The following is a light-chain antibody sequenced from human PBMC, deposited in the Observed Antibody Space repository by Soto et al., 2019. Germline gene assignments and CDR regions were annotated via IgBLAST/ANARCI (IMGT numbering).Light chain of an antibody. CDR3: QQSYSAPPT. CDR1: QSVSDY. CDR2: TAS. Sequence: DTQMTQSPSSLSASVGDRVTITCRTSQSVSDYLNWYHQKPGKAPKLLIHTASILQSGVPSRFSGSGSATDSTLTFSGLQPEDFATYYCQQSYSAPPTFGLGTTVDFK. V-gene: IGKV1-39*01. J-gene: IGKJ1*01.